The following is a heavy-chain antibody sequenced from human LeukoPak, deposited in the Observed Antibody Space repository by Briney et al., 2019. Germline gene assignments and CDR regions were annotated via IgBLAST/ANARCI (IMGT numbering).Heavy chain of an antibody. J-gene: IGHJ4*02. Sequence: PGESLRLSCVVSGFTFSNAWMSWIRQAPGKGMEWVGRIKTKTDGDRTDYAAPVEGRFTISRDDSKNTLSLQMNSMKTEDTAVYCCRGGPARIRYWGQGTLVTVSS. CDR1: GFTFSNAW. CDR2: IKTKTDGDRT. V-gene: IGHV3-15*01. CDR3: RGGPARIRY. D-gene: IGHD6-6*01.